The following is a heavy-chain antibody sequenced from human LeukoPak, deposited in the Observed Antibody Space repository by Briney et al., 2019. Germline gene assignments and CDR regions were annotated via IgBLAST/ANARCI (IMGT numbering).Heavy chain of an antibody. Sequence: SETLSLTCTVSGGSISNYYWSWFRQPPGKGLESIAYIYYSGNTNYNPSLKSRVIISVDTSKNQFSLKLNSATAADTAVYYCARHSNGGTYPLDHWGQGTLVTVSS. D-gene: IGHD2-8*01. CDR2: IYYSGNT. CDR1: GGSISNYY. V-gene: IGHV4-59*08. CDR3: ARHSNGGTYPLDH. J-gene: IGHJ4*02.